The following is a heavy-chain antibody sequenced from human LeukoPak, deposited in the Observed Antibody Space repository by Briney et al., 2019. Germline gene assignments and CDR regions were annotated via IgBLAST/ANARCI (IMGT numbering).Heavy chain of an antibody. CDR3: AKTPHYFGSGSHNYYFDY. V-gene: IGHV3-23*01. D-gene: IGHD3-10*01. CDR1: GFTFSNYA. CDR2: ISGSGGNT. Sequence: GGSLRLSCAASGFTFSNYAMSWVRQAPGKGLEWVSAISGSGGNTYYADSVKGRFTISRDNPKNTLYLQMNSLRAEDTAEYYCAKTPHYFGSGSHNYYFDYWGQGTLVTVSS. J-gene: IGHJ4*02.